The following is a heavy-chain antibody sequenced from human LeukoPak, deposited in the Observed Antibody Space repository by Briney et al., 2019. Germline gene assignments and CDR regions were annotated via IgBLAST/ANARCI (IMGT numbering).Heavy chain of an antibody. CDR1: GFTFSSYA. J-gene: IGHJ4*02. Sequence: GGSLRLSCAASGFTFSSYAMSWVRQAPGKGLEWVSYISSSGSTIYYADSVKGRFTISRDNAKKSLYLPMNSLRAEDTAVYYCARADSYGYIGVFDYWGQGTLVTVSS. V-gene: IGHV3-48*04. D-gene: IGHD5-18*01. CDR3: ARADSYGYIGVFDY. CDR2: ISSSGSTI.